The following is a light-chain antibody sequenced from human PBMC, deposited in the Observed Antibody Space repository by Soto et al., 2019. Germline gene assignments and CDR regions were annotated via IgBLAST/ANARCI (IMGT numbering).Light chain of an antibody. Sequence: SSDLSQPPSVTVAPGQTATLTCAGNNIGSRSVHWFQQKPGQAPLLVVYDDGDRPSGIPERFSGSNSGNTATFTISRGEARDEAEYYCQVWDSFSDHVLFGGGTNVTVL. CDR3: QVWDSFSDHVL. CDR1: NIGSRS. V-gene: IGLV3-21*02. J-gene: IGLJ2*01. CDR2: DDG.